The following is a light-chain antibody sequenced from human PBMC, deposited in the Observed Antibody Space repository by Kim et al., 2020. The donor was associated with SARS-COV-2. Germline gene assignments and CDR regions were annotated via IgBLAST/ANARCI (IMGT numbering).Light chain of an antibody. CDR2: DAS. CDR1: QSISSW. J-gene: IGKJ5*01. Sequence: ASVGDRVTITCRASQSISSWLAWYQQKPGKAPKLLIYDASSLESGVPSRFSGSGSGTEFTLTISSLQPDDFATYYCQQYNSYPFTFGQGTRLEIK. V-gene: IGKV1-5*01. CDR3: QQYNSYPFT.